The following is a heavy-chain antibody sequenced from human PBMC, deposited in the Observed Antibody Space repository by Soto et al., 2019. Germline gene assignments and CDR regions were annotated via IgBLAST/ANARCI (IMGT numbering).Heavy chain of an antibody. CDR3: ASLTNRRPGDS. J-gene: IGHJ4*02. CDR2: FYSNGHT. Sequence: SETLCVTCTLSVGSVSSGSYDRNWIRQPPGKGVEWIGTFYSNGHTYHNPSLKSRRAMAVDTSKNHFSLSLISVTASDTALYFCASLTNRRPGDSWGQGTLVTLSS. V-gene: IGHV4-39*02. D-gene: IGHD2-8*01. CDR1: VGSVSSGSYD.